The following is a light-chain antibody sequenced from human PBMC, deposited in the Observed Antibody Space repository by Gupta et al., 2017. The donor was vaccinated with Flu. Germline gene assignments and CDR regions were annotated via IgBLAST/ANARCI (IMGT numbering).Light chain of an antibody. Sequence: QSFLTQQHTASGTPGQKVNIACSGSSSNIGNNYVYWYQRLPGTAPKLLIYRANLRPSGVPDRFSASKSGASASLAISGLRSEDEADYFCATWDDSLSGHYVFGTGTAVTVL. V-gene: IGLV1-47*01. CDR1: SSNIGNNY. CDR3: ATWDDSLSGHYV. CDR2: RAN. J-gene: IGLJ1*01.